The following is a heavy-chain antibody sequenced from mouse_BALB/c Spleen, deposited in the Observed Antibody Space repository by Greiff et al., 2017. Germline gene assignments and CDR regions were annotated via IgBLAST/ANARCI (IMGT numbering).Heavy chain of an antibody. V-gene: IGHV5-17*02. CDR1: GFTFSSFG. Sequence: EVQVVESGGGLVQPGGSRKLSCAASGFTFSSFGMHWVRQAPEKGLEWVAYISSGSSTIYYADTVKGRFTISRDNPKNTLFLQMTSLRSEDTAMYYCARSYGAGDYWGQGTSVTVSS. J-gene: IGHJ4*01. CDR2: ISSGSSTI. D-gene: IGHD1-1*02. CDR3: ARSYGAGDY.